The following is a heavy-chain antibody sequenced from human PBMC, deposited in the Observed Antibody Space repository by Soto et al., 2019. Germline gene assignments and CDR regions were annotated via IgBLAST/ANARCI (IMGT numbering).Heavy chain of an antibody. V-gene: IGHV4-34*01. J-gene: IGHJ4*02. CDR1: CTSFVVHY. D-gene: IGHD2-8*02. Sequence: PSGSLALTFALHCTSFVVHYVAWMAQYSRTGLEWIGEINHSGSTNYNPSLKSRVTISVDTSKIQFSLKLTSVTAADTAVYYCARDKITGLFDYWGQGTLVTVSS. CDR2: INHSGST. CDR3: ARDKITGLFDY.